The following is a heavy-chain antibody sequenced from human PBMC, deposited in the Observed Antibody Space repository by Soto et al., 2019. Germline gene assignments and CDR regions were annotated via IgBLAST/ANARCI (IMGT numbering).Heavy chain of an antibody. D-gene: IGHD6-13*01. Sequence: ASVKFSCKASGYTFTSYGIGWVRQAPGQGLEWMGWISAYNGNTNYAQKLQGRVTMTTDTSTSTAYMELRSLRSDDTAVYYCARVLTAAGFDYWGQGTLVTVSS. CDR1: GYTFTSYG. V-gene: IGHV1-18*01. CDR3: ARVLTAAGFDY. CDR2: ISAYNGNT. J-gene: IGHJ4*02.